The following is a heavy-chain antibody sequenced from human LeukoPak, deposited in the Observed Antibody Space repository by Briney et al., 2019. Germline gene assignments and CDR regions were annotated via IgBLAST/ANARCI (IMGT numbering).Heavy chain of an antibody. J-gene: IGHJ4*02. CDR1: GYTFTSYG. CDR2: ISAYNGNT. Sequence: GASVKVSCKASGYTFTSYGISWVRQAPGQGLEWMGWISAYNGNTNYAQKLQGRVTMTTDTSTSTAYMELRSLRSDDTAVYYCARDQARTTVTTFHYWGQGTLVTVSS. V-gene: IGHV1-18*01. D-gene: IGHD4-17*01. CDR3: ARDQARTTVTTFHY.